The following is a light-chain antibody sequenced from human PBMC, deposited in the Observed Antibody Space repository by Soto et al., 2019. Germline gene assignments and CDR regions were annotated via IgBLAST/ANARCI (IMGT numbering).Light chain of an antibody. CDR3: QQSYNTPRT. CDR1: QRISSC. V-gene: IGKV1-39*01. Sequence: DIQMTQSPSSLSASVGDRVLITCRASQRISSCLNWYQQKPGRAPNLLIYGASNLQSGVPSRFSGSGSGTDYFLTINSLQPEDFATYYCQQSYNTPRTFGQGTKVEIK. CDR2: GAS. J-gene: IGKJ1*01.